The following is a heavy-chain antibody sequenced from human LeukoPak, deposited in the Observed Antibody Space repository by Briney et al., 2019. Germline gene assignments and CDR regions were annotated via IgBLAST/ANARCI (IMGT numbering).Heavy chain of an antibody. CDR2: VNTDGTIT. D-gene: IGHD2/OR15-2a*01. V-gene: IGHV3-74*01. CDR3: VRNSRPDY. J-gene: IGHJ4*02. CDR1: GFTFSNYW. Sequence: PGGSLRLSCAASGFTFSNYWMHWVRQAPGKGLVWVSRVNTDGTITTYADSVKGRFTISRDNAKNTLYLQMDSLRAEDTAVYYCVRNSRPDYWGQGTLVTVSS.